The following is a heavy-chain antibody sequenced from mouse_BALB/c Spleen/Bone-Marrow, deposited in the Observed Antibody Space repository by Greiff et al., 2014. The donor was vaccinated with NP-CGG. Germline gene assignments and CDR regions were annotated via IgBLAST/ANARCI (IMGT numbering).Heavy chain of an antibody. CDR3: AREKDYYGHWYFDV. CDR2: ISSGSSTI. D-gene: IGHD1-2*01. J-gene: IGHJ1*01. V-gene: IGHV5-17*02. Sequence: EVHLVESGGGLVQPGGSQKLSCAASGFTFSSFGMHWVRQAPEKGLEWVAYISSGSSTIYYADTVKGRFTISRDNPKNTLFLQMTSLRSEDTAMYYCAREKDYYGHWYFDVWGAGTTVTVSS. CDR1: GFTFSSFG.